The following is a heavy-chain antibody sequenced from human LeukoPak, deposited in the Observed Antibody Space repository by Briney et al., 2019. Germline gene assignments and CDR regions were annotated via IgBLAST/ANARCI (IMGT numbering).Heavy chain of an antibody. V-gene: IGHV1-18*01. D-gene: IGHD2-2*02. J-gene: IGHJ6*02. Sequence: ASVKVSCKASGYTFTSYGISWVRQAPGQGLEWMGWISAYNGNTNCAQKLQGRVTMTTDTSTSTAYMELRSLRSDDTAVYYCARVVPAAIAGTYGMDVWGQGTTVTVSS. CDR1: GYTFTSYG. CDR2: ISAYNGNT. CDR3: ARVVPAAIAGTYGMDV.